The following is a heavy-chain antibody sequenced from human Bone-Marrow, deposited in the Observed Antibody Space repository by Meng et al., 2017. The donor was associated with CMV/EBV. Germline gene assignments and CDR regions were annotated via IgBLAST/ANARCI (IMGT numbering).Heavy chain of an antibody. J-gene: IGHJ4*02. Sequence: GGSLRLSCAASGFTFSDYYMSWIRQAPGKGLEWVSYISSSGSTIYYADSVKGRLTISRDNAKNSLYLQMNSLRAEDTAVYYCAKGFKSAAAGTLCDYWGQGTLVTVSS. CDR2: ISSSGSTI. D-gene: IGHD6-13*01. V-gene: IGHV3-11*01. CDR3: AKGFKSAAAGTLCDY. CDR1: GFTFSDYY.